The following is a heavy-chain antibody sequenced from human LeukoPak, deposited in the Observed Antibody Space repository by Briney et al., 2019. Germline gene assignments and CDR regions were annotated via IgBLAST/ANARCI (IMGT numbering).Heavy chain of an antibody. D-gene: IGHD3-9*01. J-gene: IGHJ4*02. V-gene: IGHV3-30-3*01. CDR3: ARDLSARYFDWLSLSFDY. CDR1: GFTFSSYA. CDR2: ISYDGSNK. Sequence: GGSLRLSCAASGFTFSSYAMHWVRQAPGKGLEWVAVISYDGSNKHYADSVKGRFTIFRDNSKNTLYLQMNSLRAEDTAVYYCARDLSARYFDWLSLSFDYWGQGTLVTVSS.